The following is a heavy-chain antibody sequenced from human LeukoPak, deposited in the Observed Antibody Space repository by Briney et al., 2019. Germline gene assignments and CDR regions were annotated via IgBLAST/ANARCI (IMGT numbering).Heavy chain of an antibody. Sequence: PGGSLRLSCAASGFTVSSNYMSWVRQAPGKGLEWVSVIYSGGSTYYADSVKGRFTISRDNSKNTLYLQMNSLRAEDTAVCYCARGATYYDFWSGYHTSYYFDYWGQGTLVTVSS. J-gene: IGHJ4*02. CDR2: IYSGGST. V-gene: IGHV3-53*01. CDR3: ARGATYYDFWSGYHTSYYFDY. CDR1: GFTVSSNY. D-gene: IGHD3-3*01.